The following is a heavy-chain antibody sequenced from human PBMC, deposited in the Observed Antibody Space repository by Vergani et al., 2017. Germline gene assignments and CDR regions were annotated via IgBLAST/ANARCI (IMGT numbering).Heavy chain of an antibody. D-gene: IGHD3-22*01. CDR2: IYYSGST. J-gene: IGHJ6*02. Sequence: QVQLQESGPGLVKPSETLSLTCTVSGGSISSYYWSWIRQPPGKGLEWIGYIYYSGSTNYNPSLKSRVTISVDTSKNQFSLKLSSVTAADTAVYYCARRVYYYDSSARGYYYYGMDVWGQGTTVTVSS. CDR1: GGSISSYY. CDR3: ARRVYYYDSSARGYYYYGMDV. V-gene: IGHV4-59*08.